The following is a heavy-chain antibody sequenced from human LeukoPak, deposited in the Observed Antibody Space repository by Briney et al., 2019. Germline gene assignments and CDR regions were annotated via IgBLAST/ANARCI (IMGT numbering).Heavy chain of an antibody. CDR1: GYNFDSYL. CDR3: ARQSGYYAFDY. CDR2: MNPSDFEI. D-gene: IGHD3-22*01. J-gene: IGHJ4*02. V-gene: IGHV5-51*01. Sequence: GESLKISFEASGYNFDSYLIAWVRQVPGKGLELMGIMNPSDFEIRKSPSFQGQVTFSADQSTRTAYLEWSSVKASDTAMYDSARQSGYYAFDYWGQGTLVTVSS.